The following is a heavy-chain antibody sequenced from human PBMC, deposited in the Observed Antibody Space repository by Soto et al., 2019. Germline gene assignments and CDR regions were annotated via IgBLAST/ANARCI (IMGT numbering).Heavy chain of an antibody. CDR1: GFTFSSSA. D-gene: IGHD2-15*01. V-gene: IGHV1-58*01. CDR3: ARAAPRYCSGSSCYSGRDY. Sequence: SVKVSCKTSGFTFSSSAVHWVRQARGHRLQWIGWIDVGSGNANYAQMLQERIGISRDMSTSTAYMELSSLRPEDTAVYYCARAAPRYCSGSSCYSGRDYWGQGTMVTVSS. CDR2: IDVGSGNA. J-gene: IGHJ4*02.